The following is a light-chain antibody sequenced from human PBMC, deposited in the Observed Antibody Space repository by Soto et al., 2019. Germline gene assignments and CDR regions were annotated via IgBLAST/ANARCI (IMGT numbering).Light chain of an antibody. CDR1: QSVTNY. CDR3: QQFDTSPYT. J-gene: IGKJ2*01. CDR2: GAS. Sequence: VLTQSPGTLSLYPGETATLSCRASQSVTNYLVWYQQKAGQAPSLLIYGASSRAPGIPDRFSGSGSGTDFTLTINRLGPEDSAVYYCQQFDTSPYTFGQGTKLEIK. V-gene: IGKV3-20*01.